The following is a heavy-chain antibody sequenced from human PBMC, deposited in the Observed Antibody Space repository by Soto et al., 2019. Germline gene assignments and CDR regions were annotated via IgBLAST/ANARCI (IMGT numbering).Heavy chain of an antibody. J-gene: IGHJ4*02. CDR2: IRSKAYGGTT. V-gene: IGHV3-49*03. CDR1: GFTFGDYA. CDR3: TSVDSSSWYFDY. D-gene: IGHD6-13*01. Sequence: GGSLRLSCTASGFTFGDYAMSWFRQAPGKGLEWVGFIRSKAYGGTTEYAASVKGRFTISRDDSKSIAYLQMNSLKTEDTAVYYCTSVDSSSWYFDYWGQGTLVTVSS.